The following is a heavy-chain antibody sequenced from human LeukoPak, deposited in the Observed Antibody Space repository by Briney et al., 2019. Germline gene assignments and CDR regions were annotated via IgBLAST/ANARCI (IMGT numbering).Heavy chain of an antibody. V-gene: IGHV3-21*06. Sequence: GGSLRLSCAASGFTFSTYEMNWVRQAPGKGLEWVSSIGTDDYSYSAVSVKGRFTISRDNAKSTLYLQMDSLTVEDTALYYCARGTIGGNPASAYWGQGTLVTVSS. CDR1: GFTFSTYE. CDR2: IGTDDYS. D-gene: IGHD4-23*01. CDR3: ARGTIGGNPASAY. J-gene: IGHJ4*02.